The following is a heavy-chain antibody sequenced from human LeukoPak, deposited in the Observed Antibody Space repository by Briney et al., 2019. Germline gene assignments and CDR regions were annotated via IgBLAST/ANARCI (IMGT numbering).Heavy chain of an antibody. V-gene: IGHV3-20*03. J-gene: IGHJ4*02. CDR2: INWSGGST. Sequence: PGGSLRLSFKASGFAFDEHGMSWVRKVPGKGLEWVSGINWSGGSTGYADPLRGRFTISRDNAKNSLYLQMDSLRAEDTALYYCARAPITSPFYFDYWGQGTLVTVSS. CDR3: ARAPITSPFYFDY. CDR1: GFAFDEHG. D-gene: IGHD2-2*01.